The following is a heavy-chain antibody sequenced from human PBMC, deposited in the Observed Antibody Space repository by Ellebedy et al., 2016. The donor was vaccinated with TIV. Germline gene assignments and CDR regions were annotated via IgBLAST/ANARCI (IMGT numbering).Heavy chain of an antibody. V-gene: IGHV3-23*01. CDR3: ARGHNHYYYGMDV. D-gene: IGHD1-14*01. CDR1: GFTFSTYA. Sequence: PGGSLRLSCSGSGFTFSTYAMHWVRQAPGKGLEWVSAISGSGGSTYYADSVKGRFTISRDNSKNTLYLQMNSLRAEDTAVYYCARGHNHYYYGMDVWGQGTTVTVSS. J-gene: IGHJ6*02. CDR2: ISGSGGST.